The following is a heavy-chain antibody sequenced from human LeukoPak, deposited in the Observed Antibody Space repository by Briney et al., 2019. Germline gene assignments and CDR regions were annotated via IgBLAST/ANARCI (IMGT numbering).Heavy chain of an antibody. Sequence: GGSLRLSCAASGFTFSSYWMSWVRQAPGKGLEWVANIKQDGSEKYYVDSVKGRFTISRDSAKNSLYLQMNSLRAEDTAVYYCFTSMALYYYYGMDVWGQGTTVTVSS. CDR1: GFTFSSYW. CDR3: FTSMALYYYYGMDV. CDR2: IKQDGSEK. J-gene: IGHJ6*02. D-gene: IGHD2-2*01. V-gene: IGHV3-7*05.